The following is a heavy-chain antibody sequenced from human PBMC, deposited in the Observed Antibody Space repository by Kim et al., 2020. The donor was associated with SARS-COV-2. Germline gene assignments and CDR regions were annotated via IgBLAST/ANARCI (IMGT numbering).Heavy chain of an antibody. CDR3: ARGDSWYYPRNWYDP. J-gene: IGHJ5*02. D-gene: IGHD6-13*01. V-gene: IGHV3-21*01. Sequence: GGSLRLSCAASGFAFSSYTMIWARQTPGKGLEWVSSVSGSGSSTYYADSVRGRVTISRDNSKNLLFLLMSGLRVDDTATYYCARGDSWYYPRNWYDPWGQGALGIVSS. CDR2: VSGSGSST. CDR1: GFAFSSYT.